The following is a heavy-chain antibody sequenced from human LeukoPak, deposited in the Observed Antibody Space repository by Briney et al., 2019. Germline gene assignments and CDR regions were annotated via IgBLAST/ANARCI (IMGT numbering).Heavy chain of an antibody. CDR3: VNQISGWVY. J-gene: IGHJ4*02. CDR1: GLTFSTLP. Sequence: PGGSLRLSCSASGLTFSTLPMHWVRQAPGKGLEYVSGSSSNGGSTYYADSVKGRFTISRDNSKNTLYLQMSSLRPEDTAVYYCVNQISGWVYWGQGTLVTFSS. V-gene: IGHV3-64D*06. CDR2: SSSNGGST. D-gene: IGHD6-19*01.